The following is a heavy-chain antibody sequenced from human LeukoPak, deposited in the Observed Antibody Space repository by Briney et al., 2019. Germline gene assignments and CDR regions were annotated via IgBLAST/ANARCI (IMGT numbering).Heavy chain of an antibody. D-gene: IGHD1-7*01. V-gene: IGHV3-7*01. CDR3: ARAHNWKYGSFDF. CDR2: ITQDGSAK. J-gene: IGHJ4*02. CDR1: GFTFSNFF. Sequence: GGSLRLSCAASGFTFSNFFMSWVRQAPGEGLEWVASITQDGSAKYYEDSVKGRFTISRDNADNSLYLQMNSLRAEDTAVYYCARAHNWKYGSFDFWGQGTLVTVSS.